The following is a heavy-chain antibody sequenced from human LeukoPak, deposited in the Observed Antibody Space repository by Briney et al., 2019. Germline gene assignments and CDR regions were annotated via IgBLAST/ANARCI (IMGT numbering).Heavy chain of an antibody. J-gene: IGHJ4*02. CDR3: ARGLELHDY. Sequence: PSETLSLTCTVSGGSISSHYWSWIRQPPGKGLEWIGYIYYSGSTNYNPSLKSRVTISVDTSKNQFSLKLSSVTAADSAVYYCARGLELHDYWGQGTLVTVSS. V-gene: IGHV4-59*11. D-gene: IGHD1-26*01. CDR1: GGSISSHY. CDR2: IYYSGST.